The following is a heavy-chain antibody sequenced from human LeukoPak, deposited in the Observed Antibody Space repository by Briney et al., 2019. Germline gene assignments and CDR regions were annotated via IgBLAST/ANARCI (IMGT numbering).Heavy chain of an antibody. V-gene: IGHV3-30*18. Sequence: GGSLRLSCAASGFTFSGYAMHWARQAPGKGLEWVAVMSYDGSIKYYADSVKGRFTISRDNSKNTLFLQMNSLRPEDSAVYYCAKESHLGTNCLDYWGQGTLVTVSS. CDR1: GFTFSGYA. D-gene: IGHD2-2*01. CDR3: AKESHLGTNCLDY. J-gene: IGHJ4*02. CDR2: MSYDGSIK.